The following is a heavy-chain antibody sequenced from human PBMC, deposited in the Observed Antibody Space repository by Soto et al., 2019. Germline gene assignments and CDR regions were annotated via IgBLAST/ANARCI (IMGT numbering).Heavy chain of an antibody. CDR3: AKESTTITYYFDS. D-gene: IGHD5-12*01. J-gene: IGHJ4*02. V-gene: IGHV3-23*01. CDR1: GFTFSNYA. CDR2: ISGNGIST. Sequence: PGGSLRLCFAASGFTFSNYAMSWVRQAPGEGLESVSAISGNGISTYYADSVKGRFTISRDNSKNTLYLQMNRLRAEATALYSCAKESTTITYYFDSWGQGPLVTVSS.